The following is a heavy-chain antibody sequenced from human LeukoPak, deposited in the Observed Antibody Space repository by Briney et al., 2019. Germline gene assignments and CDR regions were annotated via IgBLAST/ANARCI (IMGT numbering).Heavy chain of an antibody. D-gene: IGHD1-7*01. CDR1: GYTFTGYY. CDR3: ARDRYNWSYSYNWFDP. CDR2: INPNSGGT. Sequence: ASVKVSCKASGYTFTGYYMHWVRQAPGQGLEWMGWINPNSGGTNYAQKFQGRVTMTRDTSISTAYMELSRLRSDDTAVYYCARDRYNWSYSYNWFDPWGQGTLVTVSS. V-gene: IGHV1-2*02. J-gene: IGHJ5*02.